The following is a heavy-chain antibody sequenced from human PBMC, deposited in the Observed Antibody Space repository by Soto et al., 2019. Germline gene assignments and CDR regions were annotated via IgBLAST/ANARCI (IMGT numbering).Heavy chain of an antibody. CDR3: AKSGVTSAYYYYYMDV. V-gene: IGHV3-23*01. CDR1: GFTFSSYA. J-gene: IGHJ6*03. Sequence: EVQLLESGGGLVQPGGSLRPSCAASGFTFSSYAMSLVRQAPGKGLEWVSAISGSGGSTYYADSVKGRFTISRDNSKNTLYLQMNSLRAEDTAVYYCAKSGVTSAYYYYYMDVWGKGTTVTVSS. D-gene: IGHD4-4*01. CDR2: ISGSGGST.